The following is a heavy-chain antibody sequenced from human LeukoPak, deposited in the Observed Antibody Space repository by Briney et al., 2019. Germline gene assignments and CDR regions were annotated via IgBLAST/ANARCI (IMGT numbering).Heavy chain of an antibody. CDR3: AKSLAEAAFDI. CDR2: ISWNSGSI. J-gene: IGHJ3*02. D-gene: IGHD1-14*01. Sequence: GRSLRLSCAASGFTFDDYAMHWVRQAPGKGLEWVSGISWNSGSIGYADSVKGRFTISRDNAKNSLYLQMNSLRAEDTALYYCAKSLAEAAFDIWGQGTMVTVSS. V-gene: IGHV3-9*01. CDR1: GFTFDDYA.